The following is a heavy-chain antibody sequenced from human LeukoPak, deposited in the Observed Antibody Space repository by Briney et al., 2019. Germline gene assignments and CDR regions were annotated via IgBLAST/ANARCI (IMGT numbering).Heavy chain of an antibody. J-gene: IGHJ6*02. Sequence: GASVKVSCKASGGTFSSYAISWVRQAPGQGLEWMGRIIPIFGIANYAQKFQGRVTITADKSTSKAYMELSSLRSEDTAVYYCARGGNCSSTSCQTYYYYGMDVWGQGTTVTVSS. CDR1: GGTFSSYA. CDR2: IIPIFGIA. D-gene: IGHD2-2*01. CDR3: ARGGNCSSTSCQTYYYYGMDV. V-gene: IGHV1-69*04.